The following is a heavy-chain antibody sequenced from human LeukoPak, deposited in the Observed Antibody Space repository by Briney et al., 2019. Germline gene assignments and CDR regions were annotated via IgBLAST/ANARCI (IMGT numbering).Heavy chain of an antibody. D-gene: IGHD6-19*01. V-gene: IGHV3-9*01. CDR2: ISWNSGYI. CDR1: GFTFDNYA. J-gene: IGHJ4*02. CDR3: AKVRRTYSSGYFFDY. Sequence: PPGRSLRLSCAASGFTFDNYAMHWVRQARGKGLEWLSIISWNSGYIGYADSVKGRFTISRDNAKKSLDLQMNSLRAEDTAFYYCAKVRRTYSSGYFFDYWGQGTLVTVSS.